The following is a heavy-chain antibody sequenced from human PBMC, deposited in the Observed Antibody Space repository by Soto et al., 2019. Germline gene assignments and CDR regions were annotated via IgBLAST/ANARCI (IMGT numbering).Heavy chain of an antibody. CDR3: AKGGRDSREYFDY. CDR2: ISYDGSNK. CDR1: GFIFSSYG. V-gene: IGHV3-30*18. Sequence: QVQLVESGGGVVQPGRSLRLSCAASGFIFSSYGMHWVRQAPGKGLEWVAVISYDGSNKYYADSVKGRFTISRDNSKNPLYRQMNSLRAEDTAVYYCAKGGRDSREYFDYWGQGTLVTVSS. D-gene: IGHD2-15*01. J-gene: IGHJ4*02.